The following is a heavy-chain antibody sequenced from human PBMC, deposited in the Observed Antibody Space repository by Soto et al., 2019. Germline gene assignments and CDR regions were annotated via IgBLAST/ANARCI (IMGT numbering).Heavy chain of an antibody. J-gene: IGHJ4*02. CDR2: ISYDGSNK. CDR3: ARDPGMTTVTYYFDY. Sequence: QVQLVESGGGVVQPGRSLRLSCAASGFTFSSYAMHWVRQASGKGLEWVAVISYDGSNKYYADSVKGRFTISRDNSKNTLYLQMNSLRAEDTAVYYCARDPGMTTVTYYFDYWGQGTLVTVSS. CDR1: GFTFSSYA. V-gene: IGHV3-30-3*01. D-gene: IGHD4-17*01.